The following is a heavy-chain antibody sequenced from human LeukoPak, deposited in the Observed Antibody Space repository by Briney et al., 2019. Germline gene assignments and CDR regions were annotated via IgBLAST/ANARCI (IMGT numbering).Heavy chain of an antibody. Sequence: PGGSLRLSCAASGFTFSDYYMSWIRQAPGKGLEWVSYISSSGSTIYYADSVKGRFTISRDNAKNSLYLQMSSLRAEDTAVYYCARIYCSSTSCPFYYYYMDVWGKGTTVTVSS. J-gene: IGHJ6*03. CDR2: ISSSGSTI. CDR3: ARIYCSSTSCPFYYYYMDV. D-gene: IGHD2-2*01. CDR1: GFTFSDYY. V-gene: IGHV3-11*04.